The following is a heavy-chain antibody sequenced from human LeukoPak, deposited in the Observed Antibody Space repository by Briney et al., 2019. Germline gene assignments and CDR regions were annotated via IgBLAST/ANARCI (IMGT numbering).Heavy chain of an antibody. CDR1: EFTFDDYA. Sequence: PGGSLRLSCAAFEFTFDDYALHWVRQAPGQGLEWVSGIGWNSGTIHYADSVKGRFTISRDNARNSLHLQMNSLRPEDTALYYCAKSRSAWTTEHPFDSWGQGTLVTVSS. V-gene: IGHV3-9*01. J-gene: IGHJ4*02. D-gene: IGHD4-17*01. CDR2: IGWNSGTI. CDR3: AKSRSAWTTEHPFDS.